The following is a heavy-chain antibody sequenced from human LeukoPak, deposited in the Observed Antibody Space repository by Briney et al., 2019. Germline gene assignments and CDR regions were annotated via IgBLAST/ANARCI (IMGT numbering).Heavy chain of an antibody. J-gene: IGHJ6*02. V-gene: IGHV3-13*01. Sequence: GGSLRLSCAASGFTFSSYDMHWVRQTTGKGLEWVSTITTAGDTYYADSVKGRFTISRDNSKNTLYLQMNSLRAEDTAVYYCAKDLGDERDVWGQGTTVTVSS. CDR1: GFTFSSYD. CDR3: AKDLGDERDV. CDR2: ITTAGDT. D-gene: IGHD5-24*01.